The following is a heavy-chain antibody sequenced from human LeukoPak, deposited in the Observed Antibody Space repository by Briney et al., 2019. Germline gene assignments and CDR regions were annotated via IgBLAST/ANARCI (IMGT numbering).Heavy chain of an antibody. J-gene: IGHJ4*02. V-gene: IGHV3-33*08. Sequence: GGSLRLSCAASGFSFSSYGMHWVRQAPGKGLEWVAFIRYDGSNKYYADSVKGRFTISRDNSKNTLYLQMNSLRAEDTAVYYCARSPLITFGGVIGDFDFWGQGILVTVSS. CDR2: IRYDGSNK. CDR3: ARSPLITFGGVIGDFDF. D-gene: IGHD3-16*02. CDR1: GFSFSSYG.